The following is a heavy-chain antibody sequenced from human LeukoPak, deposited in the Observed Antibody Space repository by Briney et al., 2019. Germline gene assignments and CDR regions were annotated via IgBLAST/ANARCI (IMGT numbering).Heavy chain of an antibody. V-gene: IGHV4-34*01. Sequence: SETLSLTCAVYGGSFSGYYWSSIRQPPGKGLEWIGEINHSGSTNYNPSLKSRVTISVDTSKNQFSLKLSSVTAADTAVYYCARVKQHAFDIWGQGTMVTVSS. CDR3: ARVKQHAFDI. CDR2: INHSGST. CDR1: GGSFSGYY. J-gene: IGHJ3*02. D-gene: IGHD6-13*01.